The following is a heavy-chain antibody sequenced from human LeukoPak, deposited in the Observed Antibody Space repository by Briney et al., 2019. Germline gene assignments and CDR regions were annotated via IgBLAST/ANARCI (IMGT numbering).Heavy chain of an antibody. V-gene: IGHV1-2*02. CDR1: GYTFTGYY. CDR3: ARVQVYSGYDFHYYGMDV. D-gene: IGHD5-12*01. Sequence: ASVKVSCKASGYTFTGYYMHWVRQAPGQGLEWKGWINPNSGGTNYAQKFQGRVTMTRDTSISTAYMELSRLRSDDTAVYYCARVQVYSGYDFHYYGMDVWGQGTTVTVSS. CDR2: INPNSGGT. J-gene: IGHJ6*02.